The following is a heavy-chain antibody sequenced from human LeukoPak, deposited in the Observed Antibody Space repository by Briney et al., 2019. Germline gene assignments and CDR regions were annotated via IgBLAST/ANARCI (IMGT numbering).Heavy chain of an antibody. CDR3: ARERPYNLDY. D-gene: IGHD1-1*01. CDR2: ISVYMGNT. CDR1: GYTFTSYG. J-gene: IGHJ4*02. Sequence: ASVKVSCTASGYTFTSYGISWLRQAPGQGLEWMGWISVYMGNTNYAQKLQGRVTMTTDTSTNTAYMELRSLRSDDTAVYYCARERPYNLDYWGQGTLVIVSS. V-gene: IGHV1-18*01.